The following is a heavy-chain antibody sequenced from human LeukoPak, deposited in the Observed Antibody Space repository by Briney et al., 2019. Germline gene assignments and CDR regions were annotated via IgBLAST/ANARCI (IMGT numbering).Heavy chain of an antibody. CDR1: GGSISSSSYY. Sequence: SETLSLTCTVSGGSISSSSYYWGWIRQPPGKGLEWIGSIYYSGSTYYNPSLKSRVTISVDTSKNQFSLKLSSVTAADTAVYYCATQWLRPLDYWGQGTLVTVSS. V-gene: IGHV4-39*01. CDR2: IYYSGST. D-gene: IGHD6-19*01. CDR3: ATQWLRPLDY. J-gene: IGHJ4*02.